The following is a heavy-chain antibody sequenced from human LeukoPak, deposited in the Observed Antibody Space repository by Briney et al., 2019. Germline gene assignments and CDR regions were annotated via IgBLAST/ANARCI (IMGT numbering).Heavy chain of an antibody. J-gene: IGHJ4*02. CDR2: INIDERIT. Sequence: HPGGSLRLSCAASGFMFSSNWMSWVRQAPGKGLVWVSYINIDERITGYADSVKGRFTISRDNAKNTLYLQMDSLRAEDTAIYYCFREGGDWGQGTLVTVSS. V-gene: IGHV3-74*01. CDR3: FREGGD. D-gene: IGHD3-10*01. CDR1: GFMFSSNW.